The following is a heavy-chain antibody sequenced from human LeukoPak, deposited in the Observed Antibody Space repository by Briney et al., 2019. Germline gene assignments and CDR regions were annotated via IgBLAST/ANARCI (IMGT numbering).Heavy chain of an antibody. J-gene: IGHJ3*02. Sequence: SETLSLTCTVSGGSISSGGYYWSWIRQPPGKGLEWIGYIYHGGSTYYNPSLKSRVTISVDRSKNQFSLKLSSVTAADTAVYYCARDPSGSITPNRGAFDIWGQGTMVTVSS. V-gene: IGHV4-30-2*01. D-gene: IGHD3-3*01. CDR3: ARDPSGSITPNRGAFDI. CDR2: IYHGGST. CDR1: GGSISSGGYY.